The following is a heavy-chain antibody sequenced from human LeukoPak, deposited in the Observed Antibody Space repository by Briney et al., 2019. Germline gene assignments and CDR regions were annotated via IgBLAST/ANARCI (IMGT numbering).Heavy chain of an antibody. CDR3: ARIGYSYGYFDY. Sequence: GGSLRLSCAASGFTFSSYAMHWVRQAPGKGLEWVAVISYDGSNKYYADSVKGRFTISRDNSKNTLYLQMNSLRAEDTAVYYCARIGYSYGYFDYWDQGTLVTVSS. CDR1: GFTFSSYA. CDR2: ISYDGSNK. D-gene: IGHD5-18*01. J-gene: IGHJ4*02. V-gene: IGHV3-30-3*01.